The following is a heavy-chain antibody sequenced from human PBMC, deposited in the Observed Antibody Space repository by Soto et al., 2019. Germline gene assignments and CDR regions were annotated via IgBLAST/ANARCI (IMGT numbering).Heavy chain of an antibody. CDR3: AKDSSGDYYFDY. J-gene: IGHJ4*02. CDR1: GFTFSSYA. V-gene: IGHV3-23*01. Sequence: GGSLRLSCAASGFTFSSYAMSWVRQAPGKGLEWVSAISGSGGSTYYADSVKGRFTISRDNSKNTLYLQMNSLRAEDTAVYYGAKDSSGDYYFDYWGQGTLVTVSS. CDR2: ISGSGGST. D-gene: IGHD3-22*01.